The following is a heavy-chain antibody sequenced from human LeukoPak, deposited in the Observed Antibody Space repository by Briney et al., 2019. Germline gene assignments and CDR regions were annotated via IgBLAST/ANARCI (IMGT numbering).Heavy chain of an antibody. CDR3: ARLLYDRSGYYYFDY. D-gene: IGHD3-22*01. CDR2: IYYTGST. Sequence: SETLSLTCTVSGGSVSSSSFYWGWIRQPPGKGLEWIGTIYYTGSTYDNPSLKSRVTVSVDTSKNQFSLKLSSVTAADTAVYYCARLLYDRSGYYYFDYWGQGTLVSVSS. CDR1: GGSVSSSSFY. J-gene: IGHJ4*02. V-gene: IGHV4-39*01.